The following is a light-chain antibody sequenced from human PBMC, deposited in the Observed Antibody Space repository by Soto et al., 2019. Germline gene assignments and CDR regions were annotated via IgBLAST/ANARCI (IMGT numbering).Light chain of an antibody. CDR1: QSVSSY. CDR3: QQRSNWPS. Sequence: EIVLTQSPATLSLSPGERATLSCRASQSVSSYLAWYQQKPGQAPRLLIYDASNRATGIPARFSGSGSETDFTFTSSSLEPEEFAVYYCQQRSNWPSFGQGTRLEIK. J-gene: IGKJ5*01. CDR2: DAS. V-gene: IGKV3-11*01.